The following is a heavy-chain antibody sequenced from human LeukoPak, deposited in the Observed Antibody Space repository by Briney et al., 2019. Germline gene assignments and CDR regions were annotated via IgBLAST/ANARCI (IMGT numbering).Heavy chain of an antibody. CDR3: AGHPLSIAAAGRVF. V-gene: IGHV4-30-4*08. Sequence: SETLSLTCTVSGGSISSGDYYWSWIRQPPGKGLEWIGYIYYSGSTYYNPSLKSRVTISVDTSKNQFSLKLSSVTAADTAVYYCAGHPLSIAAAGRVFWGQGTLVTASS. J-gene: IGHJ4*02. D-gene: IGHD6-13*01. CDR2: IYYSGST. CDR1: GGSISSGDYY.